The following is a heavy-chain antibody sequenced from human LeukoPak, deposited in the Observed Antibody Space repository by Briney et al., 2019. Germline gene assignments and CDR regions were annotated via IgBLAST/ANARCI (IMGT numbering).Heavy chain of an antibody. D-gene: IGHD3-3*01. J-gene: IGHJ4*02. CDR2: ISWNSGSI. CDR1: GFTFNDYA. CDR3: ARDKGPYDFWSGYLHGAVDY. V-gene: IGHV3-9*01. Sequence: PGGSLRLSCAASGFTFNDYALHWVRQAPGKGLEWVSGISWNSGSIGYADSVKGRFTISRDNAKNSLYLQMNGLRAEDTAVYYCARDKGPYDFWSGYLHGAVDYWGQGTLVTVSS.